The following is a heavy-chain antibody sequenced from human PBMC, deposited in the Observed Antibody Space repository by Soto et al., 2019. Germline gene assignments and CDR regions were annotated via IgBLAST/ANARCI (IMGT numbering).Heavy chain of an antibody. V-gene: IGHV3-33*01. D-gene: IGHD3-10*01. Sequence: PGGSLRLSCAASGFTFSSYGMHWVRQAPGKGLEWVAVIWSDGSNKYYVDPVKGRLTISRDNSKNTLYLQMNSLRAEDTAVYYCARSPPLWRVFTYYFDYWGQGTLVTVSS. CDR1: GFTFSSYG. CDR3: ARSPPLWRVFTYYFDY. J-gene: IGHJ4*02. CDR2: IWSDGSNK.